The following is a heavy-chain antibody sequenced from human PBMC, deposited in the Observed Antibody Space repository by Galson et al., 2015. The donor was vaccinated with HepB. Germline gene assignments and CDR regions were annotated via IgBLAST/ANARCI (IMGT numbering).Heavy chain of an antibody. V-gene: IGHV4-38-2*02. J-gene: IGHJ3*01. CDR2: IYHSGST. D-gene: IGHD1-26*01. Sequence: SETLSLTCTVSGYSISSGYYWGWIRQPPGKGLEWIGSIYHSGSTYYNPSLKSRVTISVDTSKNQFSLKLSSVTAADTAVYYCARDYSGSYWAGAFDVWGQGTMVTVSS. CDR1: GYSISSGYY. CDR3: ARDYSGSYWAGAFDV.